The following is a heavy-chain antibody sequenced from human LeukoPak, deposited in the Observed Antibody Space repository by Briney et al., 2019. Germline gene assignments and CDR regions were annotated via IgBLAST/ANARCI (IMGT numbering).Heavy chain of an antibody. CDR3: AKAADPITMVRGVIRH. D-gene: IGHD3-10*01. J-gene: IGHJ4*02. CDR1: GFTFSSYA. Sequence: GGSLRLSCAASGFTFSSYAMSWVRQAPGKGLEWVSAISGSGGSTYYADSVKGRFTISRDNSKNTLYLQMNSLRAEDTAVYYCAKAADPITMVRGVIRHWGQGTLVTVSS. V-gene: IGHV3-23*01. CDR2: ISGSGGST.